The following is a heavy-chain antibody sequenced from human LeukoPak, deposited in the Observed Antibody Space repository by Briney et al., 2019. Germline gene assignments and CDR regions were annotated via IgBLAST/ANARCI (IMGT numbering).Heavy chain of an antibody. CDR2: INHSGST. CDR1: GGSFSGYY. D-gene: IGHD6-13*01. CDR3: ARAAAGSFDY. J-gene: IGHJ4*02. V-gene: IGHV4-34*01. Sequence: PSETLSLTCAVYGGSFSGYYWSWIRQPPGKGLEWIGEINHSGSTNYNPSLKSRVTTSVDTSKNQFSLKLSSVTAADTAVYYCARAAAGSFDYWGQGTLVTVSS.